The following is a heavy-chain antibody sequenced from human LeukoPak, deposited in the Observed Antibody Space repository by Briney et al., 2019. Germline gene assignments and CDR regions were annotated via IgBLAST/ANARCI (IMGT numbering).Heavy chain of an antibody. V-gene: IGHV4-39*06. CDR1: GDSIISSTYH. J-gene: IGHJ4*02. CDR3: ARENPSSGANDY. CDR2: IFYSGST. Sequence: PSETLSLTCTVSGDSIISSTYHWGWIRQPPGKGLEWIGSIFYSGSTYYSPSLKSRVTISVDTSQNQFPLKLSSVTAADTAVYYCARENPSSGANDYWGQGTLVTVSS. D-gene: IGHD1-14*01.